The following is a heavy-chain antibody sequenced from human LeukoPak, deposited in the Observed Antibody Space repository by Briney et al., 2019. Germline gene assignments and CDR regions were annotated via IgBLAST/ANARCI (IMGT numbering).Heavy chain of an antibody. J-gene: IGHJ4*02. CDR1: GFTFSSYW. D-gene: IGHD3-22*01. V-gene: IGHV3-7*03. CDR2: IKQDGSDK. Sequence: GGSLRLSCAASGFTFSSYWMSWVRQAPGKGLEWVANIKQDGSDKYYVDSVKGRFTISRDNSKNTVHLQMNSLRAEDTAMYYCARRAGDYSHPYDYWGQGTLVTVSS. CDR3: ARRAGDYSHPYDY.